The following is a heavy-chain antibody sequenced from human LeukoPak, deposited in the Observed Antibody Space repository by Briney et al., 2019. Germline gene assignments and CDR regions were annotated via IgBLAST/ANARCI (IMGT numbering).Heavy chain of an antibody. CDR3: ARGPIGAPDYYFDY. Sequence: GASVKDSCKVSVYTLTEVSMYSVRPAPGKGLEWMGRFDPENGDTLYAQKSQGRVTRTEDTSTDTAYMELSSLRSEDTAVYFCARGPIGAPDYYFDYWGQGTLVTVSS. J-gene: IGHJ4*02. CDR1: VYTLTEVS. CDR2: FDPENGDT. V-gene: IGHV1-24*01. D-gene: IGHD3-10*01.